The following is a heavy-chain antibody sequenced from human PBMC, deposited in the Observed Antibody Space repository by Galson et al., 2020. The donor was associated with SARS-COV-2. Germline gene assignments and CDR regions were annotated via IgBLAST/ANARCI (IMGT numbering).Heavy chain of an antibody. Sequence: SETLSLTCTVSGGSISSSSYYWGWIRQPPGKGLEWIGSIYYSGSTYYNPSLKSRVTISVDTSKNQFSLKLSSVTAADTGVYYCARDWGLVDYDILTGYYTYYYYYGMDVWGQGTTVTVSS. CDR2: IYYSGST. D-gene: IGHD3-9*01. J-gene: IGHJ6*02. CDR3: ARDWGLVDYDILTGYYTYYYYYGMDV. CDR1: GGSISSSSYY. V-gene: IGHV4-39*07.